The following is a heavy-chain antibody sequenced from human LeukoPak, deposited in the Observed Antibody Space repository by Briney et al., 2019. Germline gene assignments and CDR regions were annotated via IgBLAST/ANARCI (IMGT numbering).Heavy chain of an antibody. CDR2: ISSTSGSTI. D-gene: IGHD2-2*01. CDR3: ARRYCSSTSCLLDY. Sequence: GGSLRLSCAPSGFTFSSHEMNWVRQAPGKGLEWVSHISSTSGSTIYYADSVKGRFTISRDNAKNSLFLQMNSLRAEDTAVYYCARRYCSSTSCLLDYWGQGTLVTVSS. V-gene: IGHV3-48*03. CDR1: GFTFSSHE. J-gene: IGHJ4*02.